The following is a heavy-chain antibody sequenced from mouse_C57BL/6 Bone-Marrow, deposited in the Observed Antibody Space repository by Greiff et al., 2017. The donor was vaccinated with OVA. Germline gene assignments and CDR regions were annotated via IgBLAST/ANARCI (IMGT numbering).Heavy chain of an antibody. CDR2: INYDGSST. V-gene: IGHV5-16*01. Sequence: EVKLVESEGGLVQPGSSMKLSCTASGFTFSDYYMAWVRQVPEKGLEWVANINYDGSSTYYLDPLKSRFIISRDNAKNILYLQMSSLKSEDTATYYCARLWYLYAMDYWGQGTSVTVSS. CDR3: ARLWYLYAMDY. D-gene: IGHD2-1*01. CDR1: GFTFSDYY. J-gene: IGHJ4*01.